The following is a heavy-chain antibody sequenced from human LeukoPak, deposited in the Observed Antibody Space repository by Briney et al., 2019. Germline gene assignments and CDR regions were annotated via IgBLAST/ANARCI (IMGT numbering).Heavy chain of an antibody. V-gene: IGHV4-59*01. D-gene: IGHD3-10*01. J-gene: IGHJ4*02. Sequence: SETLSLTCTVSGGSISSYYWSWVRQPPEKGLEWIGYIYYSGSTNYNPSLKSRVTISVDTSKNQFSLQLTSATAADTAVYFCTRGGSNFDYWGQGTLVTVSS. CDR1: GGSISSYY. CDR2: IYYSGST. CDR3: TRGGSNFDY.